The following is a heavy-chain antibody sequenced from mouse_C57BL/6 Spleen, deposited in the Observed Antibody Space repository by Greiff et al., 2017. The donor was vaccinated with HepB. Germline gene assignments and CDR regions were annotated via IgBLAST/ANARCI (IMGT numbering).Heavy chain of an antibody. Sequence: VQLQQSGAELVMPGASVKLSCKASGYTFTSYWMHWVKQRPGQGLEWIGEIDPSDSYTNYNQKFKGKSTLTVDKSSSTAYMQLSSLTSEDSAVYYCARSEAYWGQGTLVTVSA. J-gene: IGHJ3*01. V-gene: IGHV1-69*01. CDR1: GYTFTSYW. CDR3: ARSEAY. CDR2: IDPSDSYT.